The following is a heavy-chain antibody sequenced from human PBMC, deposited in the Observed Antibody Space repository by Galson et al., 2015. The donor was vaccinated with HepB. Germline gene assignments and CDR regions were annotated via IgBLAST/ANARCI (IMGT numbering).Heavy chain of an antibody. D-gene: IGHD3-3*01. Sequence: SETLSLTCTVPGGSISSYYWSWIRQPPGKGLEWIGYIYYSGSTNYNPSLKSRVTISVDTSKNQFSLKLSSVTAADTAVYYCARGKPYDFWSGYYPAFDYWGQGTLVTVSS. V-gene: IGHV4-59*01. J-gene: IGHJ4*02. CDR2: IYYSGST. CDR1: GGSISSYY. CDR3: ARGKPYDFWSGYYPAFDY.